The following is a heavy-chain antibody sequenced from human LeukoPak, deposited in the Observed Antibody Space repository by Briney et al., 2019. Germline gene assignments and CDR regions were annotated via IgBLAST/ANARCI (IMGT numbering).Heavy chain of an antibody. CDR3: ARSDGYGLVGI. J-gene: IGHJ3*02. CDR2: MNHGGST. CDR1: GGSFSGYY. Sequence: SETLSLTCAVYGGSFSGYYWNWIRQPPGKGLEWIGEMNHGGSTNYNPSLKSRVTISVDTAKNHVSLNLSSVTAADTAVYYCARSDGYGLVGIWGQGTMVTVSS. V-gene: IGHV4-34*01. D-gene: IGHD3-10*01.